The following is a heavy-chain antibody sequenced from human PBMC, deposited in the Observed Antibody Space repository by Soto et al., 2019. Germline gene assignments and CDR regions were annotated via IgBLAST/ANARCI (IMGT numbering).Heavy chain of an antibody. CDR2: ISGSGGST. CDR1: GFTFSSYA. Sequence: PGGSLRLSCAASGFTFSSYAMSWVRQAPGKGLEWVSAISGSGGSTYYADSVKGRFTISRDNSKNTLYLQMNSLRAEDTAVYYCAKEAAEEIFGVVIMSRHFDYWGQGTLVTVSS. J-gene: IGHJ4*02. V-gene: IGHV3-23*01. D-gene: IGHD3-3*01. CDR3: AKEAAEEIFGVVIMSRHFDY.